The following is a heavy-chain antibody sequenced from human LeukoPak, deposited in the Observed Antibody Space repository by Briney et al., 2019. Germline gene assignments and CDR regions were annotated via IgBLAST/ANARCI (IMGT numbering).Heavy chain of an antibody. CDR1: GGTFSSYA. V-gene: IGHV1-69*05. D-gene: IGHD6-6*01. J-gene: IGHJ4*02. CDR2: IIPIFGTA. Sequence: ASVKVSCKASGGTFSSYAISWVRQAPGQGLEWMGGIIPIFGTANYAQKFQGRVTITTDESTSTAYMELSSLRSEDTAVYYCARDGLAARPFAHWGQGTLVTVSS. CDR3: ARDGLAARPFAH.